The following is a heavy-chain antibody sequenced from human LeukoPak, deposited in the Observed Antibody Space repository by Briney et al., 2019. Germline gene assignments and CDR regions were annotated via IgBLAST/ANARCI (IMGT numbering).Heavy chain of an antibody. CDR1: DDSISSSTYY. CDR3: ARQAPAANYFDY. D-gene: IGHD2-2*01. CDR2: TSYSGST. Sequence: SETLSLTCTVSDDSISSSTYYWGWIRQPPGEGLEWIGSTSYSGSTYYNPSLNSRVTISVDTSKNQFSLKVNSVTAADTAVYYCARQAPAANYFDYWGQGTLVTVSS. V-gene: IGHV4-39*01. J-gene: IGHJ4*02.